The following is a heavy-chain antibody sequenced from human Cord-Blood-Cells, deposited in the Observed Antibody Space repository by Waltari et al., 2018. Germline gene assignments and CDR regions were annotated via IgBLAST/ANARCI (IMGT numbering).Heavy chain of an antibody. V-gene: IGHV1-69*02. CDR2: IIPILGIA. J-gene: IGHJ4*02. D-gene: IGHD2-15*01. CDR1: GGTFSSYT. CDR3: ASPRYCSGGSCYYFDY. Sequence: QVQLVQSGAEVKKSGSSVKVSCKASGGTFSSYTISWVRQAPGQGLEWMGRIIPILGIANYAQKFQGRVTITADKSTSTAYMELSSLRSEDTAVYYCASPRYCSGGSCYYFDYWGQGTLVTVSS.